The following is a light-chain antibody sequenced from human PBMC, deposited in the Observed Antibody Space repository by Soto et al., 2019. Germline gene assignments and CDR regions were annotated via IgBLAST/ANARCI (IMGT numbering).Light chain of an antibody. Sequence: LTQPPSASGTPGQRVTISCSGSSSNIGSNYVYWYQQLPGTAPKLLIYRNNQRPSGVPDRFSGSKSGTSASLAISGLRSEDEADYYCAAWDDSLSGYVFGTGTKLTVL. CDR2: RNN. CDR3: AAWDDSLSGYV. V-gene: IGLV1-47*01. CDR1: SSNIGSNY. J-gene: IGLJ1*01.